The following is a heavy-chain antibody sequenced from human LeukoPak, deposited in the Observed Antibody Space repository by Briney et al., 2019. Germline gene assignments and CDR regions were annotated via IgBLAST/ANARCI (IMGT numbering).Heavy chain of an antibody. CDR2: IYYSGST. CDR3: ARVGTPVDY. CDR1: GGSISSYY. J-gene: IGHJ4*02. V-gene: IGHV4-59*01. D-gene: IGHD4-17*01. Sequence: SETLSLTCTVSGGSISSYYWSWIRQPPGKGLEWIGYIYYSGSTNYNPSLKSRVTISVDTSKNQFSLKLSSVTAADTAVYYCARVGTPVDYWGQGTLVTVSS.